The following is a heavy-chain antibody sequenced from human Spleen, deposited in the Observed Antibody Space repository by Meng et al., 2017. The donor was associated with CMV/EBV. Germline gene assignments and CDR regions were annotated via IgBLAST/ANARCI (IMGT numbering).Heavy chain of an antibody. J-gene: IGHJ6*02. CDR1: GFTFSDYY. CDR3: ARDSIAARYFDWLRGGDYYYGMDV. D-gene: IGHD3-9*01. Sequence: GGSLRLSCAASGFTFSDYYMSWIRQAPGKGLEWVSYTSSSGSTIYYADSVKGRFTISRDNAKNSLYLQMNSLRAEDTAVYYCARDSIAARYFDWLRGGDYYYGMDVWGQGTTVTVSS. CDR2: TSSSGSTI. V-gene: IGHV3-11*01.